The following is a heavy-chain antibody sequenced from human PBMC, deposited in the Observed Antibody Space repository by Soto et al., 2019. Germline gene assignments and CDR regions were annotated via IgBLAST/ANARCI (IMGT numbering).Heavy chain of an antibody. D-gene: IGHD3-22*01. Sequence: QLQLQESGSGLVKPSQTLSLTCAVSGGSISSGGYSWSWIRQPPGKGLEWIGYIYHSGSTYYNPSLKSRVTISVDRSKNQFSLKLSSVTAADTAVYYCARGGGVVVGSWDGGMDVWGQGTTVTVSS. CDR1: GGSISSGGYS. CDR2: IYHSGST. CDR3: ARGGGVVVGSWDGGMDV. V-gene: IGHV4-30-2*01. J-gene: IGHJ6*02.